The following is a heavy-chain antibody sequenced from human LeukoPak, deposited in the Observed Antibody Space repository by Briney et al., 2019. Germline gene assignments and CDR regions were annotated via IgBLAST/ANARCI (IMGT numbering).Heavy chain of an antibody. Sequence: PGRSLRLSCAASGFTFSSYGMHWVRQAPGKGLEWVAVIWYGGSNKYYADSVKGRFTISRDNSKNTLYLQMNSLRAEDTAVYYCAKEAYIEMATITPDYWGQGTLVTVSS. CDR3: AKEAYIEMATITPDY. D-gene: IGHD5-24*01. J-gene: IGHJ4*02. CDR2: IWYGGSNK. V-gene: IGHV3-33*06. CDR1: GFTFSSYG.